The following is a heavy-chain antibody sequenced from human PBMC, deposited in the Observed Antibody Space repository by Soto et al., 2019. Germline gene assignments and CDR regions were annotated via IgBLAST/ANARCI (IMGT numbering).Heavy chain of an antibody. D-gene: IGHD6-6*01. J-gene: IGHJ4*02. CDR2: IYYSVTT. CDR3: ARGAYSDSSSYFDY. Sequence: QVQLQESGPGLVKPSQTLSLTCTVSCDSISSGDHYWIWIRQPPGKGLEWIWYIYYSVTTYSRPSLQSRLTISVDTSKNQFSLKLNSVTAADTAVYYCARGAYSDSSSYFDYWGQGTLVPVSS. CDR1: CDSISSGDHY. V-gene: IGHV4-30-4*01.